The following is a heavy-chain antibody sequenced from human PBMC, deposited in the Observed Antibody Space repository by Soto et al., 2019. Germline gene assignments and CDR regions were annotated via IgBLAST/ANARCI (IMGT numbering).Heavy chain of an antibody. CDR3: ACYGDYLRGRGGGLWPSYYYGMDV. CDR2: IVVGSGNT. V-gene: IGHV1-58*01. CDR1: GFTFTSSA. Sequence: ASVKVSCKASGFTFTSSAVQWVRQARGQRLEWIGWIVVGSGNTNYAQKFQERVTITRDMSTSTAYMELSSLRSEDTAVYYCACYGDYLRGRGGGLWPSYYYGMDVWGQGTTVTVSS. J-gene: IGHJ6*02. D-gene: IGHD4-17*01.